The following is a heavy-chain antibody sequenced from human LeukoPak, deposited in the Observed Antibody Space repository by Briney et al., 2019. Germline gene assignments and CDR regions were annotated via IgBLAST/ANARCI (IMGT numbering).Heavy chain of an antibody. J-gene: IGHJ4*02. CDR3: AKDSSLIVVVNGYFDY. V-gene: IGHV3-23*01. Sequence: PGGSLRLSCAASGFTFSSYAMSWVRQAPGKGLEWVSAISGSGGSTYYADSVKGRFTISRDNSKNTLYLQMNSLRAEDTAVYYCAKDSSLIVVVNGYFDYWGQGTLVTVPS. CDR1: GFTFSSYA. CDR2: ISGSGGST. D-gene: IGHD3-22*01.